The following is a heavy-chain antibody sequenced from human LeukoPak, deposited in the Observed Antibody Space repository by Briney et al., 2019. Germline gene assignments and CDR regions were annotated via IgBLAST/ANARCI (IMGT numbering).Heavy chain of an antibody. V-gene: IGHV3-23*01. CDR1: GFTFSNYA. CDR3: AKDQGAATGKRGVDC. D-gene: IGHD6-13*01. J-gene: IGHJ4*02. CDR2: VSAGGSSR. Sequence: TGGSLRLSCAASGFTFSNYAMSWVRQAPGKGLEWVPAVSAGGSSRYYVDSVKGRFTISRDNSKNTLFLQMNSLRAEDTALYYCAKDQGAATGKRGVDCWGQGTLVTVSS.